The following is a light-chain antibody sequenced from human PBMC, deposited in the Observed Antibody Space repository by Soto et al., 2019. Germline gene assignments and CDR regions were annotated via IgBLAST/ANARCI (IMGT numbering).Light chain of an antibody. J-gene: IGKJ2*01. CDR1: QSVLYSSNNKNY. CDR2: WAS. CDR3: QQYHSSPYT. V-gene: IGKV4-1*01. Sequence: DIVMTQSPDSLAVSLGERATINCKSSQSVLYSSNNKNYLSWYQQRPGQPPKLLIYWASTRESGVPDRFSGSGSGTDFTLTISSLQAVDVAVYYCQQYHSSPYTFGQGTNLEIK.